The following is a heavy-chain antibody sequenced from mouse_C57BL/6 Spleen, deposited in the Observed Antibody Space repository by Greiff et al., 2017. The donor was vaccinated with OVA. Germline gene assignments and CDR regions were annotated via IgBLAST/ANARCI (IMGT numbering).Heavy chain of an antibody. CDR2: IDPSDSET. Sequence: QVQLQQPGAELVRPGSSVKLSCKASGYTFTSYWMHWVKQRPIQGLEWIGNIDPSDSETHYNQKFKDKATLTVDKSSSTAYMQLSSLTSADSAVYYWARSPVITTVVATDYWGQGTTLTVSS. CDR1: GYTFTSYW. J-gene: IGHJ2*01. CDR3: ARSPVITTVVATDY. D-gene: IGHD1-1*01. V-gene: IGHV1-52*01.